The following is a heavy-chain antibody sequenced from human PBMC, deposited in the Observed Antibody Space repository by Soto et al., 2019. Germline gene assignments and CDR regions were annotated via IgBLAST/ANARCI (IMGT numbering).Heavy chain of an antibody. D-gene: IGHD3-22*01. Sequence: SGPTLVNPTQTLTLTCTFCGFSLSTSGMCVSWIRQPPGKALEWLALIDWDDDKYYSTSLKTRLTISKDTSKNQVVLTMTNMDPVDTATYYCARMCYYDSSGYSGFDYWGQGTLLTVSS. V-gene: IGHV2-70*01. CDR1: GFSLSTSGMC. CDR2: IDWDDDK. J-gene: IGHJ4*02. CDR3: ARMCYYDSSGYSGFDY.